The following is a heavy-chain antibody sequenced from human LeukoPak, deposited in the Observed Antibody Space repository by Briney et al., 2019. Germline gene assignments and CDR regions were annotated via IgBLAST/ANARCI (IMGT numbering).Heavy chain of an antibody. J-gene: IGHJ6*03. Sequence: GGSLRLSCAASGFTFNSYGMHWVRQAPGKGLEWVAFIRYDGSNKYYADSVKGRFTISRDNSKNTLYLQMNSLRAEDTAVYYCAKSVTDYYYYYMDVWGKGTTVTVSS. D-gene: IGHD4-17*01. CDR3: AKSVTDYYYYYMDV. CDR2: IRYDGSNK. V-gene: IGHV3-30*02. CDR1: GFTFNSYG.